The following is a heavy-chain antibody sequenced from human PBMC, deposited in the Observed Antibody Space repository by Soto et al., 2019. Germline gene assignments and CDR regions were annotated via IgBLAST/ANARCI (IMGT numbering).Heavy chain of an antibody. V-gene: IGHV1-18*01. CDR2: ISAYTDDP. J-gene: IGHJ5*02. D-gene: IGHD2-2*01. CDR1: GYTFTNFG. CDR3: ARVIPGAEAWFDP. Sequence: GASVKVSCKASGYTFTNFGVTWVRQAPGQGLEWMGWISAYTDDPNYAQKFQGRVTMTIDTSTSTAYLDLRSLTSDDTAVYYCARVIPGAEAWFDPWGQGTLVTVSS.